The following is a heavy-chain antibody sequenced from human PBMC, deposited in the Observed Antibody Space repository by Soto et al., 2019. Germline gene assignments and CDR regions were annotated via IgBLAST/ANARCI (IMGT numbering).Heavy chain of an antibody. V-gene: IGHV3-21*06. J-gene: IGHJ4*01. CDR3: VRGMKPLL. Sequence: WLSXRLSCSSSVFTLITYTINWVRHAPGKGLEWVSSISISSSDRYYEDSVRGRFTISRDNAKNALYLQMNSLRADDTAVYLCVRGMKPLLGGQGTLVT. CDR1: VFTLITYT. CDR2: ISISSSDR.